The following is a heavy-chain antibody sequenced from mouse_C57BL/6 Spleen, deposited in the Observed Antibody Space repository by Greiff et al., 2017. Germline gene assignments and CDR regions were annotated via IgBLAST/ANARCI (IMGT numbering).Heavy chain of an antibody. CDR3: AREDVTTVVATNYYAMDD. V-gene: IGHV1-53*01. Sequence: QVQLQQPGTELVKPGASVKLSCKASGYTFTSYWMHWVKQRPGQGLEWIGNINPSNGGTNYNEKFKSKATLTVDKSSSTAYMQLSSLTSEDSAVXYCAREDVTTVVATNYYAMDDWGQGTSVTVSS. J-gene: IGHJ4*01. D-gene: IGHD1-1*01. CDR1: GYTFTSYW. CDR2: INPSNGGT.